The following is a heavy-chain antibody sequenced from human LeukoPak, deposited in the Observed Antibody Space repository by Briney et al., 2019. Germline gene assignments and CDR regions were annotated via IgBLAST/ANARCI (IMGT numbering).Heavy chain of an antibody. D-gene: IGHD2-21*02. Sequence: SETLSLTCTVSGGSISSYYWSWIRQPPGKGLEWIGYIYYSGSTKYKPSLKSRVTISVDTSKNQFSLKLSSVTAADTAVYYCARLVTPSLNWFDPWGQGTLVTVSS. J-gene: IGHJ5*02. CDR3: ARLVTPSLNWFDP. V-gene: IGHV4-59*08. CDR2: IYYSGST. CDR1: GGSISSYY.